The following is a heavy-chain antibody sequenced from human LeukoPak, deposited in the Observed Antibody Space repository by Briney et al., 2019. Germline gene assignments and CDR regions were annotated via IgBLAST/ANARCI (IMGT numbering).Heavy chain of an antibody. CDR2: IYPGVSDT. CDR3: ARRTDYSNYVWFDP. CDR1: GYSFTSYW. J-gene: IGHJ5*02. D-gene: IGHD4-11*01. Sequence: GESLKISCKGSGYSFTSYWIGWVRQMPGKGLEWMGIIYPGVSDTRYSPSFQGQVTISADKSISTAYLQWGNLKASDTAMYYCARRTDYSNYVWFDPWGQGTLVTVSS. V-gene: IGHV5-51*01.